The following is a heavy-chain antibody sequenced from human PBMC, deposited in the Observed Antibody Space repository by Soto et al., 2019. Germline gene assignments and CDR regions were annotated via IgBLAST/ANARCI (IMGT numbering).Heavy chain of an antibody. J-gene: IGHJ4*02. V-gene: IGHV1-24*01. CDR1: GYTLTELS. CDR3: AKDRGIGITGTTGPFDS. CDR2: FDPEDGDT. Sequence: ASVKVSCKVSGYTLTELSMHWVRQAPGKRLEWMGGFDPEDGDTIYAQKFQDRVTMTKDTSTSTAYMELSSLRSEDTALYYCAKDRGIGITGTTGPFDSWGQGTFVTVS. D-gene: IGHD1-7*01.